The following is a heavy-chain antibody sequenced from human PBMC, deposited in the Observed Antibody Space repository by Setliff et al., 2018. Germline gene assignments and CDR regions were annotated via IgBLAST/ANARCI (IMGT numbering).Heavy chain of an antibody. D-gene: IGHD3-22*01. CDR3: ARDLDYQYYYETSGRDAFDI. CDR1: GYTFTNYV. V-gene: IGHV1-3*01. Sequence: GASVKVSCKASGYTFTNYVFHWVRQAPGQRLEWMGWINAVSGNTKYSQKLQGRVTMTTDTSTSTAYMELRSLRSDDTAVYYCARDLDYQYYYETSGRDAFDIWGLGTMVTVSS. J-gene: IGHJ3*02. CDR2: INAVSGNT.